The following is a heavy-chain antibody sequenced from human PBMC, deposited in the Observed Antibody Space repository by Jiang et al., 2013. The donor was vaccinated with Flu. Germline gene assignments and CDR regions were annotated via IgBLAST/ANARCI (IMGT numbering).Heavy chain of an antibody. CDR3: ARDGLPYYGSGPYYFEY. V-gene: IGHV6-1*01. D-gene: IGHD3-10*01. J-gene: IGHJ4*02. CDR2: TYYSSRFSY. Sequence: SQTLSLTCAISGDSVFSNGVAWNWIRQSPSRGLEWLGRTYYSSRFSYDYAVSVKGRIAINAETSRNQFSLQLNSVTPEDTAVYYCARDGLPYYGSGPYYFEYWGQGILVTVSS. CDR1: GDSVFSNGVA.